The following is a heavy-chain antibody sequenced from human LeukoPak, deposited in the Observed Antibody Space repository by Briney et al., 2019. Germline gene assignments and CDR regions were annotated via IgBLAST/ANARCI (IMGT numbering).Heavy chain of an antibody. J-gene: IGHJ4*02. Sequence: GGSLRLSCAPSGFTFSRHGMHWVRQAPGKGLEWVAIISNDGSGKYYAHSVEGRFTISRDNSKNTLYLQMDSLRAEDTAVYYCARDRAWNYFDYWGQGTLVTVSS. V-gene: IGHV3-30*03. CDR1: GFTFSRHG. CDR3: ARDRAWNYFDY. CDR2: ISNDGSGK. D-gene: IGHD3-3*01.